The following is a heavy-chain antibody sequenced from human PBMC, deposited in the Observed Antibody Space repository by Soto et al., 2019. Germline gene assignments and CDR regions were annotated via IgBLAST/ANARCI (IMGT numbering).Heavy chain of an antibody. J-gene: IGHJ6*02. D-gene: IGHD3-10*01. CDR2: ISSSSSTI. CDR1: GFTFSSYS. CDR3: ARTDGSGSWYYNDMDD. Sequence: PGGSLRLSCAASGFTFSSYSMNWVRQAPGKRLEWVSYISSSSSTIYYADSVKGRFTISRDNAKNSLYLQMNSLRDEDTAVYYCARTDGSGSWYYNDMDDWGQRTTVSVAS. V-gene: IGHV3-48*02.